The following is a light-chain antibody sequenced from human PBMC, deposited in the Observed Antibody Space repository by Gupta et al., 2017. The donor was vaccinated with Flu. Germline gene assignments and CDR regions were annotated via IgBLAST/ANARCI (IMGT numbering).Light chain of an antibody. J-gene: IGKJ3*01. Sequence: EIVLTQSPGTLSLSPGERATLSCRASQSLSGAFAWYQQKPGQAPRLLIFSASGRATGTPGRFSGSGSGTDFTLTISRLEPEDVAVYYCQQHAGSPYTFDHGTTVDIK. CDR3: QQHAGSPYT. CDR2: SAS. CDR1: QSLSGA. V-gene: IGKV3-20*01.